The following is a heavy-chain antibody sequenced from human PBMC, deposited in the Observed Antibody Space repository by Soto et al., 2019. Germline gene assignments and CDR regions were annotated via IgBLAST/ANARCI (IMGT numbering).Heavy chain of an antibody. Sequence: SVTVSCKAPGGTFSSYAISWVRQAPGQGLEWMGGIIPIFGTANYAQKFQGRVTITAGESTSTAYMELSSLRSEDTAVYYCPRALAAFQTTTWFDPWGQGTLVTVSS. CDR2: IIPIFGTA. CDR1: GGTFSSYA. CDR3: PRALAAFQTTTWFDP. J-gene: IGHJ5*02. V-gene: IGHV1-69*13. D-gene: IGHD1-1*01.